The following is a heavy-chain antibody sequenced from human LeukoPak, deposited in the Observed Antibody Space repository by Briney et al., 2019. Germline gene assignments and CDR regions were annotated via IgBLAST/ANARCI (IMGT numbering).Heavy chain of an antibody. V-gene: IGHV3-48*03. CDR3: ARVRGGKPNWFDP. Sequence: GGSLRLSCAASGFTFSSYEMNWVRQAPGKGLEWVSYISSSGSTIYYADSVKGRFTISRDNAKNSLYLQMNSLRAEDTAVYYCARVRGGKPNWFDPWGQGTLVTVSS. CDR2: ISSSGSTI. J-gene: IGHJ5*02. D-gene: IGHD4-23*01. CDR1: GFTFSSYE.